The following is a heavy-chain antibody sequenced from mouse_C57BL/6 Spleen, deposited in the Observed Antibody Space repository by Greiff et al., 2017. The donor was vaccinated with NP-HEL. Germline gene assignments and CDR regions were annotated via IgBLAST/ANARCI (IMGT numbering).Heavy chain of an antibody. Sequence: EVQGVESGGGLVKPGGSLKLSCAASGFTFSDYGMHWVRQAPEKGLEWVAYISSGSSTIYYADTVKGRFTISRDNAKNTLFLQMTSLRSEDTAMYYCARTGMDYAMDYWGQGTSVTVSS. CDR3: ARTGMDYAMDY. V-gene: IGHV5-17*01. CDR1: GFTFSDYG. D-gene: IGHD4-1*01. CDR2: ISSGSSTI. J-gene: IGHJ4*01.